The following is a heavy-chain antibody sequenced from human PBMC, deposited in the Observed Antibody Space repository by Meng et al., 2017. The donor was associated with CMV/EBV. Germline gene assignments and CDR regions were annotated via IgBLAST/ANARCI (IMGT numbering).Heavy chain of an antibody. CDR2: INHSGST. CDR1: VWSFSGYY. J-gene: IGHJ4*02. D-gene: IGHD5-18*01. CDR3: ARGEKIQLPSVFDY. Sequence: VPLLQWGAGWFRPCEILSLPCAVDVWSFSGYYWSWNRQPPGKGLEWIGEINHSGSTNYNPSLKSRVTISVDTSKNQFSLKLSSVTAADTAVYYCARGEKIQLPSVFDYWGQGTLVTVSS. V-gene: IGHV4-34*01.